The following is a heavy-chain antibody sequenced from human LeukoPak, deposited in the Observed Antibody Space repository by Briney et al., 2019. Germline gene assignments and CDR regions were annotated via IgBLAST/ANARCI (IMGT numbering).Heavy chain of an antibody. Sequence: PSETLSLTCTVSGDSISSYYWSWIRQPPGKRLEWNGHIYYSGSTSYNPSLKSRVTISIDTSKNQFSLKLSSVTAADTAVYYCARDPAVWGKGTTVSVSS. J-gene: IGHJ6*04. V-gene: IGHV4-59*01. CDR3: ARDPAV. D-gene: IGHD2-2*01. CDR2: IYYSGST. CDR1: GDSISSYY.